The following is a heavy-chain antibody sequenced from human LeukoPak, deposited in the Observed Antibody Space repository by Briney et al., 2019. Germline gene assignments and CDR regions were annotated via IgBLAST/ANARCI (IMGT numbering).Heavy chain of an antibody. D-gene: IGHD2-15*01. V-gene: IGHV3-30*18. CDR1: GFTFSSYG. J-gene: IGHJ6*02. CDR3: AKPLGYCSGASCRKYYYGVDV. Sequence: GSLRLSCAASGFTFSSYGMHWVRQAPGKGLEWVAVISYDGSNKYYADSVKGRFTISRDNSKNTLYLQMNSLRAEDTAVYYCAKPLGYCSGASCRKYYYGVDVWGQGTTVTVSS. CDR2: ISYDGSNK.